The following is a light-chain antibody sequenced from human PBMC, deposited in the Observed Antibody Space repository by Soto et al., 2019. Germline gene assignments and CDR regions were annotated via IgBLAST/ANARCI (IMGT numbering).Light chain of an antibody. CDR2: NNN. CDR3: AAWDDSLNGYV. V-gene: IGLV1-44*01. Sequence: QSVLTQPPSASGTPGLRVTMSCSGGSSNIGTNAVNWYQQLPGTAPKLLIYNNNQRPSGVPDRFSGSKSGTSASLAISGLQSEDEADYYCAAWDDSLNGYVFGTGTKLTVL. CDR1: SSNIGTNA. J-gene: IGLJ1*01.